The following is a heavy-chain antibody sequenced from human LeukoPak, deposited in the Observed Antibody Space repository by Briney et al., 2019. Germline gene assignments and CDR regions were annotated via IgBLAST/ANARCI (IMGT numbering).Heavy chain of an antibody. J-gene: IGHJ3*02. CDR1: GFTVSSNY. CDR2: IYSGGST. D-gene: IGHD2-2*02. Sequence: GGSLRLSCAASGFTVSSNYMSWVRQAPGGGLEWVSVIYSGGSTYYADSVKGRFTISRDNSKNTLYLQMNSLRAEDTAVYYCAGSGSKGYTTAFDIWGQGTMVTVSS. CDR3: AGSGSKGYTTAFDI. V-gene: IGHV3-66*01.